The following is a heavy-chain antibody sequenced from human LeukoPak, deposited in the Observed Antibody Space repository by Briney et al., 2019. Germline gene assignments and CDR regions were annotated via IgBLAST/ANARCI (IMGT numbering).Heavy chain of an antibody. Sequence: AASVKVSCEASGYTFTSYYMHWVRQAPGQGLEWMGIINPSGGSTSYAQKFQGRVTMTTDTSTSTAYMELRSLRSDDTAVYYCARVGLYIAAANHWGQGTLVTVSS. J-gene: IGHJ4*02. V-gene: IGHV1-46*01. CDR3: ARVGLYIAAANH. CDR2: INPSGGST. CDR1: GYTFTSYY. D-gene: IGHD6-13*01.